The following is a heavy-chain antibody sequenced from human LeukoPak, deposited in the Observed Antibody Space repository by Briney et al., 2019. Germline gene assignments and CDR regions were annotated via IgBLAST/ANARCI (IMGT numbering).Heavy chain of an antibody. CDR2: ISWNSGSI. D-gene: IGHD6-19*01. Sequence: GGSLRLPCAASGFTFDDYAMHWVRQAPGKGLEWVSGISWNSGSIGYADSVKGRFTISRDNAKNSLYLQMNSLRAEDTALYYCAKVTEQWLVRGHFDYWGQGTLVTVSS. CDR1: GFTFDDYA. CDR3: AKVTEQWLVRGHFDY. J-gene: IGHJ4*02. V-gene: IGHV3-9*01.